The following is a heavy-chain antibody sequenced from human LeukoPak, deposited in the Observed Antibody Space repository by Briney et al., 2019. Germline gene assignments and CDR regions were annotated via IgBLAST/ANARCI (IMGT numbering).Heavy chain of an antibody. D-gene: IGHD3-16*01. Sequence: PGGSLRLSCAASGFTFTAYGMTWVRQAPGKGLEWVSAIGAGGRNTYYADSVKGRFTISRDNSKNTLYLQMDSLRAEDTAVYFCARGGGLDVWGQGATVTVSS. CDR3: ARGGGLDV. CDR2: IGAGGRNT. J-gene: IGHJ6*02. CDR1: GFTFTAYG. V-gene: IGHV3-23*01.